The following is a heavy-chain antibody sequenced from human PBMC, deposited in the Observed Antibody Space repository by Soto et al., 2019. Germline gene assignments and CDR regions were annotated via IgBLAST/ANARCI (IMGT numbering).Heavy chain of an antibody. D-gene: IGHD2-21*02. Sequence: QVQLVQSGAEVRKPGASVKVSCKPSGYTFNTYYLHWLRQAPGQALEWMGVIHPSGGGTTYAQKFLGTATATRDTSTTTVFMELSSLRSDDTAVYSCARGGHIAVVTASFDNWGQGTLVTVSS. CDR1: GYTFNTYY. V-gene: IGHV1-46*02. J-gene: IGHJ4*02. CDR3: ARGGHIAVVTASFDN. CDR2: IHPSGGGT.